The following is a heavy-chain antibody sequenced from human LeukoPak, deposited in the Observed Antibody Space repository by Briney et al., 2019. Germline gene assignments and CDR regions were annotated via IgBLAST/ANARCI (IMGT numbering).Heavy chain of an antibody. Sequence: GGSLRLSCAASGFTFSSYGMHWVRQAPGKGLEWVAVISYDGSNKYYADSVKGRFTISRDNSKNTLYLQMNSLRAEDTAVYYCAKSYNYYDSSGCLDYWGQGTLVTVSS. CDR1: GFTFSSYG. V-gene: IGHV3-30*18. D-gene: IGHD3-22*01. CDR3: AKSYNYYDSSGCLDY. CDR2: ISYDGSNK. J-gene: IGHJ4*02.